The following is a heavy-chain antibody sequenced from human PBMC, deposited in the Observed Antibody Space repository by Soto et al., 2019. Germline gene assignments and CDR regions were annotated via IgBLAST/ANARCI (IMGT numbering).Heavy chain of an antibody. Sequence: ASVKVSCKASGYTFTSYAMHWVRQAPGQGLEWMGWISAYNGNTNYAQKLQGRVTMTTDTSTSTAYMELRSLRSDDTAVYYCARSMVTEYYFDYWGQGTLVTVSS. CDR1: GYTFTSYA. CDR3: ARSMVTEYYFDY. CDR2: ISAYNGNT. D-gene: IGHD2-15*01. J-gene: IGHJ4*02. V-gene: IGHV1-18*01.